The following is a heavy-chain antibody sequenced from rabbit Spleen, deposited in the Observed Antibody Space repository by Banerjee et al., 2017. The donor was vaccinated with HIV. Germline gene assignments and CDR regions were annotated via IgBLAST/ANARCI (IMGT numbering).Heavy chain of an antibody. CDR1: GFSFSNKAV. V-gene: IGHV1S45*01. CDR3: VRDQAGYAGYGPCYFNL. J-gene: IGHJ4*01. D-gene: IGHD7-1*01. Sequence: QEQLVESGGGLVKPEGSLKLSCKASGFSFSNKAVMCWVRQPPGKGLEWIACINAGSGKAAYARWAKGRLSITNTTSTTATLQVISLPAAATAAYFCVRDQAGYAGYGPCYFNLWGQGTLVTVS. CDR2: INAGSGKA.